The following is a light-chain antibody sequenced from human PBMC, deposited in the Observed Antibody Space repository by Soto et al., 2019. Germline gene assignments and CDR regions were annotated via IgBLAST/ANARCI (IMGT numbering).Light chain of an antibody. J-gene: IGKJ1*01. CDR2: DAS. V-gene: IGKV1-33*01. Sequence: DIKMTQSPSSLSASVGDRVTITCQASQDISNYLNWYQKKPGKAPKLLIYDASNLETGVPSRFSGSVSGTDFTFTISILQPENIATYYCQQYDNLAWTFGQGTKEEIK. CDR1: QDISNY. CDR3: QQYDNLAWT.